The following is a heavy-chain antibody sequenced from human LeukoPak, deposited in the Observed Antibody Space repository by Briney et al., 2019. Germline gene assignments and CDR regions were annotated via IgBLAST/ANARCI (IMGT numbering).Heavy chain of an antibody. CDR3: AELGITMIGGV. D-gene: IGHD3-10*02. V-gene: IGHV3-48*03. CDR1: GFTYSSFE. CDR2: ISSSGSTI. J-gene: IGHJ6*04. Sequence: GGSLRLSCAASGFTYSSFEMNWVRQAPGKGLEWVSYISSSGSTIYYADSVKGRFTISRDNAKNSLYLQMNSLRAEDTAVYYCAELGITMIGGVWGKGTTVTISS.